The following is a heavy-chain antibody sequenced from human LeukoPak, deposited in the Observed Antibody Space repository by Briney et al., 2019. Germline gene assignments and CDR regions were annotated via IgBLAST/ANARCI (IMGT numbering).Heavy chain of an antibody. CDR2: IYHSGST. CDR3: ASGRNYFDY. J-gene: IGHJ4*02. CDR1: GGSISSGGYS. V-gene: IGHV4-30-2*01. Sequence: SETLSLTCAVSGGSISSGGYSWSWIRQPPGKGLEWIGYIYHSGSTYYNPSLKSRVTISVDRPKNQFSLKLSSVTAADTAVYYCASGRNYFDYWGQGTLVTVSS.